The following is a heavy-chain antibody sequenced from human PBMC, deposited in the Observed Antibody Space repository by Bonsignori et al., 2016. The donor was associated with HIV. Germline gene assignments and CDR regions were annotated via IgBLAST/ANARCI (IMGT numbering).Heavy chain of an antibody. D-gene: IGHD6-19*01. CDR2: IYSSGTT. Sequence: EVQVVESGGGLIQPGGSLRLSCVVSATSHRNYMSWIRQAPGKGLEWVSIIYSSGTTYYADSVKGRFTISRDDSKNTAYLQMNSLRADDTAFYYCATDWGCSGLARWGQGNPGSTVSS. J-gene: IGHJ4*02. CDR3: ATDWGCSGLAR. CDR1: ATSHRNY. V-gene: IGHV3-53*01.